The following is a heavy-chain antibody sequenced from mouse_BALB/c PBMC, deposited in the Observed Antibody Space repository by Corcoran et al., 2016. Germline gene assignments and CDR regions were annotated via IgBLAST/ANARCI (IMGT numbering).Heavy chain of an antibody. CDR2: INTYTGEP. D-gene: IGHD1-1*01. CDR1: GYTFTNYG. V-gene: IGHV9-3-1*01. Sequence: QIQLVQSGPELKKPGETVKISCKASGYTFTNYGMNWVKQAPGKGLKWMGWINTYTGEPTYADDFKGRFAFSLETSASTAYLQINNLKNEDTATNVCAVSVVEFLFDYWGQGTTLTVSS. J-gene: IGHJ2*01. CDR3: AVSVVEFLFDY.